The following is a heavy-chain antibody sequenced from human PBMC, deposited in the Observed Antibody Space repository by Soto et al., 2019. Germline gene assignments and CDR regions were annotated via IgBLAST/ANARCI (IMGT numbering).Heavy chain of an antibody. D-gene: IGHD3-3*01. Sequence: SETLSLTCTVSGGSISSYYWSWIRQPPRKGLEWIGYIYYSGSTNYNPSLKSRVTISVDTSKNQFSLKLSSVTAADTAVYYCATDYDFWSGYSYWGQGTLVTVSS. J-gene: IGHJ4*02. CDR2: IYYSGST. V-gene: IGHV4-59*01. CDR3: ATDYDFWSGYSY. CDR1: GGSISSYY.